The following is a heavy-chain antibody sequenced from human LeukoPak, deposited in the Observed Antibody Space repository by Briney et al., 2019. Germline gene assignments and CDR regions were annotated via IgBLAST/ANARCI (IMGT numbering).Heavy chain of an antibody. D-gene: IGHD1-26*01. J-gene: IGHJ4*02. CDR3: ARHGQISGSFYWFDY. CDR1: GGSFSSYY. Sequence: SETLSLTCAVYGGSFSSYYWNWIRQPPGKGLEWIGYIYSSGSTNYNPSLKSRVTISVDTSKNQFSLKLSSVTAADTAVYYCARHGQISGSFYWFDYWGQGTLVTVSS. V-gene: IGHV4-59*08. CDR2: IYSSGST.